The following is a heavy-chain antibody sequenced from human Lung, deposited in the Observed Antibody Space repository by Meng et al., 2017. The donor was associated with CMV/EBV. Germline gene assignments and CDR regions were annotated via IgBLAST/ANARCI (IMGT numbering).Heavy chain of an antibody. CDR1: GYTFAGYF. J-gene: IGHJ4*01. D-gene: IGHD5-18*01. CDR3: AREAKTANDY. Sequence: ASXXVSCKASGYTFAGYFIHWVRQAPGQGLEWMGRINPRGGGPNYVQKYQDRVTLTMDTSITTAYLEMSGLTSDDTAVYYCAREAKTANDYWGQGTMVTVSS. V-gene: IGHV1-2*02. CDR2: INPRGGGP.